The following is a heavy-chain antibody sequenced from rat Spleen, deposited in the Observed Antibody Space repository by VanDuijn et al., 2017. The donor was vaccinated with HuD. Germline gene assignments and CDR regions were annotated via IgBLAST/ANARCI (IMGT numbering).Heavy chain of an antibody. Sequence: EVQLVESGGGLVQPGRSLKLSCAASGFTFSNYYMAWVRQAPTKGLEWIAYISTGGGSTYYRDSVKGRFTISRDNAKSTLHLQMNSLRSEDTATYYCTREVTTTGAFDYWGQGVMVTVSS. CDR2: ISTGGGST. V-gene: IGHV5-27*01. J-gene: IGHJ2*01. D-gene: IGHD1-1*01. CDR3: TREVTTTGAFDY. CDR1: GFTFSNYY.